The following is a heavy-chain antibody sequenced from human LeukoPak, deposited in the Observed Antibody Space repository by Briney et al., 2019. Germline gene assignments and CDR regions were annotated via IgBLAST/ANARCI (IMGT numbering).Heavy chain of an antibody. D-gene: IGHD3-3*01. CDR1: GGSISSGGYS. Sequence: PSQTLSLTCTVSGGSISSGGYSWSWIRQHPGKGLEWIGYIYYSGSTYYNPSLKSRVTISVDTSKNQFSLKLSSVTAADTAVYYCARAGAGTIFGVVKPTFDYWGQGTLVTVSS. J-gene: IGHJ4*02. V-gene: IGHV4-31*03. CDR3: ARAGAGTIFGVVKPTFDY. CDR2: IYYSGST.